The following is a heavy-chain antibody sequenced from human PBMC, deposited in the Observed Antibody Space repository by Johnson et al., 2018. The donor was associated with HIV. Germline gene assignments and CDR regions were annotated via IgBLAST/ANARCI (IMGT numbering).Heavy chain of an antibody. V-gene: IGHV3-30*04. Sequence: QVQLVESGGGVVKPGRSLRLSCAASRFTFSGYSMHWVRQAPGKGLEWVAYICYDGSNKYYADSVKGRFTISRDNSKHTLYLQMNSLGVEDTAVYFCARGPIADDAFDIWGQGTMVTVSS. CDR2: ICYDGSNK. CDR3: ARGPIADDAFDI. J-gene: IGHJ3*02. CDR1: RFTFSGYS. D-gene: IGHD3-16*02.